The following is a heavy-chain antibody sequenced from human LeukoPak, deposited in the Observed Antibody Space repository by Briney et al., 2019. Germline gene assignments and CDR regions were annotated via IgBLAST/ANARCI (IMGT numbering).Heavy chain of an antibody. J-gene: IGHJ4*02. Sequence: SCKVSGYTLTELSMHWVRQAPGKGLEWVAVISYDGSNKYYADSVKSRFTISRDNSKNTLYLQMNSLRAEDTAVYYCAKERIAAAGTDYWGQGTLVTVSS. CDR3: AKERIAAAGTDY. CDR1: GYTLTELS. V-gene: IGHV3-30*18. CDR2: ISYDGSNK. D-gene: IGHD6-13*01.